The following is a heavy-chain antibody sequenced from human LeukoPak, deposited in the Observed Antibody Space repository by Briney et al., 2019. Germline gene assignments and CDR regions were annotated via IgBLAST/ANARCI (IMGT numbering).Heavy chain of an antibody. J-gene: IGHJ4*02. D-gene: IGHD5-18*01. V-gene: IGHV1-69*04. Sequence: SVKVSCKASGGTLSSYAISWVRQAPGQGLEWMGRIIPILGIANYAQKFQGRVTITADKSTSTAYMELSSLRSEDTAVYYCARTSFHYSYGYGGGLYFDYWGQGTLVTVSS. CDR2: IIPILGIA. CDR3: ARTSFHYSYGYGGGLYFDY. CDR1: GGTLSSYA.